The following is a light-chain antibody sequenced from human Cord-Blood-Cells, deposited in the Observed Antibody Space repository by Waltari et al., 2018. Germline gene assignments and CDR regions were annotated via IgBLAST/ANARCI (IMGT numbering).Light chain of an antibody. J-gene: IGLJ2*01. CDR1: SSEVGGYNY. CDR3: SSYTSSSTLV. CDR2: DVS. Sequence: PGQSITISCTGTSSEVGGYNYVSWYQQHPGKAPKLMIYDVSTRPSGVSNRFSGSKSGNTASLTISGLQAEDEADYYCSSYTSSSTLVFGGGTKLTVL. V-gene: IGLV2-14*04.